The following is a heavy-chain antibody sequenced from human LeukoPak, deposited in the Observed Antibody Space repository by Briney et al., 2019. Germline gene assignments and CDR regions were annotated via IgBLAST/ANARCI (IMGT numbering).Heavy chain of an antibody. CDR3: ARVGDSGSSFDY. Sequence: SETLSLTCTVSGGSINNFYWYWVRQPPGKGLEWIGYIYYTGGTNYNPSLKSRVTMSVDTSKNLFSLRLTYLTAADTAVYYCARVGDSGSSFDYWGQGIQVTVSS. D-gene: IGHD3-10*01. CDR2: IYYTGGT. J-gene: IGHJ4*02. V-gene: IGHV4-59*01. CDR1: GGSINNFY.